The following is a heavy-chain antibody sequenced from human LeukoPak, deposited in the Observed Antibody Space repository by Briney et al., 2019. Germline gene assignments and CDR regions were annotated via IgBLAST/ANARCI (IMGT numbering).Heavy chain of an antibody. CDR2: IYYSGST. J-gene: IGHJ5*02. D-gene: IGHD6-13*01. CDR1: GGSISSSNW. Sequence: SGTLSLTCAVSGGSISSSNWWSWVRQPPGKGLEWIGSIYYSGSTYYNPSLKSRVTISVDTSKNQFSLKLSSVTAADTAVYYCARDQGSSWSGGDWFDPWGQGTLVTVSS. V-gene: IGHV4-4*02. CDR3: ARDQGSSWSGGDWFDP.